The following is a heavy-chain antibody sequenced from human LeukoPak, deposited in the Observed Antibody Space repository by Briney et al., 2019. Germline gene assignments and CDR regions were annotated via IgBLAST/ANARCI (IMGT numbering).Heavy chain of an antibody. CDR1: GVSISSYY. CDR2: IYYSGST. V-gene: IGHV4-59*01. Sequence: KTSETLSLTCTVSGVSISSYYWSWIRQPPGKGLEWIGYIYYSGSTNYNPSLKSRVTISVDTSKNQFSLKLSSVTAADTAVYYCARGWGIGYNWFDPWGQGTLVTVSS. D-gene: IGHD3-16*01. J-gene: IGHJ5*02. CDR3: ARGWGIGYNWFDP.